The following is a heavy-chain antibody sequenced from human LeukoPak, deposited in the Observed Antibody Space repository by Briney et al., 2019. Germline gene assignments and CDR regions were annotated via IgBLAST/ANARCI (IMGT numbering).Heavy chain of an antibody. V-gene: IGHV4-39*01. CDR2: XXXSGST. CDR1: GGSISSSXXS. Sequence: SETLSLTCTVSGGSISSSXXSWXXIRXXXXXXXXXXXXXXXSGSTYYNPSLKSRVTISVDTSKNQFSLKLSSVTAADTAVYYCARSAGYSSSWYRGDYYFDYWGQGTLVTVSS. CDR3: ARSAGYSSSWYRGDYYFDY. J-gene: IGHJ4*02. D-gene: IGHD6-13*01.